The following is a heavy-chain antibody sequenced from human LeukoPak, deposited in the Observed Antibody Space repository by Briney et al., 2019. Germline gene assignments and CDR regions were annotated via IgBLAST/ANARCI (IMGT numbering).Heavy chain of an antibody. CDR3: AKGSGNYYDSSGYRYYFDY. J-gene: IGHJ4*02. Sequence: AGGSLRLSCAASGFTFSSYAMSWVRQAPGKGLEWVSAISGSGGSTYYADSVKGRFTISRDNSKNTLYLQMNSLRAEDTAVYHCAKGSGNYYDSSGYRYYFDYWGQGTLVTVSS. V-gene: IGHV3-23*01. CDR1: GFTFSSYA. CDR2: ISGSGGST. D-gene: IGHD3-22*01.